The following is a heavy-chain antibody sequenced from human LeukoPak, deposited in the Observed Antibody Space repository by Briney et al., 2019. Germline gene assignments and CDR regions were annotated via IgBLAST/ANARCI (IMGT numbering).Heavy chain of an antibody. D-gene: IGHD6-19*01. CDR2: ISWNSGSI. J-gene: IGHJ4*02. Sequence: GGSLRLSCAGSGFLFNNYAMHWVRQPPGKGLEWVSGISWNSGSIDYADSVKGRFTISRDNAKNSLYLQMNSLRVEDTAFYYCAKDNRRHYTSGPNPDSLHWGQGALVTVSS. CDR3: AKDNRRHYTSGPNPDSLH. CDR1: GFLFNNYA. V-gene: IGHV3-9*01.